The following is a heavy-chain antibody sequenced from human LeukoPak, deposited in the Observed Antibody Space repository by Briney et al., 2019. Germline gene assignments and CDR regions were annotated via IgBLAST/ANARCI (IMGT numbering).Heavy chain of an antibody. D-gene: IGHD2/OR15-2a*01. V-gene: IGHV5-51*01. CDR1: GYGFSSNW. CDR3: AVGNTPYFIDY. J-gene: IGHJ4*02. CDR2: IYLGDSDT. Sequence: GESLKISCYGSGYGFSSNWIGWVRQMPGKGLEWMGFIYLGDSDTRYSPSFQAQLSISADKSIGTAFLQWRSLKASDTAIYYCAVGNTPYFIDYWGQGTLVTVSS.